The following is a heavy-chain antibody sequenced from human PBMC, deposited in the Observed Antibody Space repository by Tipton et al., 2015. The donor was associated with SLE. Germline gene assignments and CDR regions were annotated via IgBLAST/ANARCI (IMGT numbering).Heavy chain of an antibody. CDR2: IYYSGST. Sequence: TLSLTCTVSGGSISSYYWSWIRQPPGKGLELIGYIYYSGSTNYNPSLKSRVTISVDTSKNQFSLKLSSVTAADTAVYYCARVFPAPSDLGWLLYWYFDLWGRGTLVTVSS. D-gene: IGHD3-3*01. J-gene: IGHJ2*01. CDR1: GGSISSYY. V-gene: IGHV4-59*01. CDR3: ARVFPAPSDLGWLLYWYFDL.